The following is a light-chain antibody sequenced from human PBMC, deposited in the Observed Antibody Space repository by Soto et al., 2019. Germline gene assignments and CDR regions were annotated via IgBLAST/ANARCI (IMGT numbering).Light chain of an antibody. J-gene: IGKJ1*01. CDR2: LGS. CDR1: QSILHSNGYNY. V-gene: IGKV2-28*01. CDR3: MQALQSPWT. Sequence: DIVMTQSPLSLPVTPGEPASISCRASQSILHSNGYNYLDWYLQKPGQSPQLLIYLGSNPASGVPDRFSGSGSGTDFTLKISRVEAEDFGVYYCMQALQSPWTFGQGTKVEIK.